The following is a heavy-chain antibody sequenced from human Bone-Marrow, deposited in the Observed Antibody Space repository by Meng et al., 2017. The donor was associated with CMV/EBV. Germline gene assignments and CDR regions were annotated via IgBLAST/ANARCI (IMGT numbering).Heavy chain of an antibody. J-gene: IGHJ4*02. V-gene: IGHV4-34*01. CDR2: VNHSGRT. D-gene: IGHD4-11*01. Sequence: SETLSLTCAVSGGSFGAFYWSWVRQPPGKGLEWIGEVNHSGRTNYSPSLESRVTISVDTSKNQFSLKLTSVTAADTAVYYCLLRGVTTLDYWGQGTLVTVSS. CDR1: GGSFGAFY. CDR3: LLRGVTTLDY.